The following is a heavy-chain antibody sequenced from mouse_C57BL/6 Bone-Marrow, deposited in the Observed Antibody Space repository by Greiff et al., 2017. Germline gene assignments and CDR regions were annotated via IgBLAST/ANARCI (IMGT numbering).Heavy chain of an antibody. CDR1: GFTFSSYT. V-gene: IGHV5-9*01. D-gene: IGHD2-1*01. CDR2: ISGGGGNT. Sequence: EVKLVESGGGLVKPGGSLKLSCAASGFTFSSYTMSWVRQTPEKRLEWVATISGGGGNTYYPDSVKGRFTISRDNAKNTLYLQMSSLRSEDTALYYCARRDGNYGYYAMDYWGQGTSVTVSS. CDR3: ARRDGNYGYYAMDY. J-gene: IGHJ4*01.